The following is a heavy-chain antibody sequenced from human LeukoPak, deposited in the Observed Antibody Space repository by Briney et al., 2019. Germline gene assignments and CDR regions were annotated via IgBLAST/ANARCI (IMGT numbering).Heavy chain of an antibody. V-gene: IGHV3-23*01. D-gene: IGHD3-9*01. J-gene: IGHJ4*02. CDR1: GFTFSSYA. Sequence: GGSLRLSCAASGFTFSSYAMSWVRQAPGKGLEWVSAISGSGGSTYYADSVKGRFTISRDNSNNTLYLQMNSLRAEDTAVYYCAKDMRFDWTPYYFDYWGQGTLVTVSS. CDR3: AKDMRFDWTPYYFDY. CDR2: ISGSGGST.